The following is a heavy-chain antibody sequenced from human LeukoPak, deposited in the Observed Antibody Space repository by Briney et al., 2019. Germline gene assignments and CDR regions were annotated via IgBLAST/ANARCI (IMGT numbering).Heavy chain of an antibody. CDR2: ISGSGGST. J-gene: IGHJ3*02. D-gene: IGHD6-6*01. CDR1: GFTFSSYA. Sequence: GGSLRLSCAASGFTFSSYAMSWVRQAPGKGLEWVSAISGSGGSTYYADSVKGRFTISRDNSKNMLYLQMNSLRAEDTAVYYCAKLRLVRNAFDIWGQGTMVTVSS. CDR3: AKLRLVRNAFDI. V-gene: IGHV3-23*01.